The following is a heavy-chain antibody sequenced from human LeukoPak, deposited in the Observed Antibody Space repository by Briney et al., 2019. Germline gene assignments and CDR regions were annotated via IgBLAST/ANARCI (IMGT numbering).Heavy chain of an antibody. J-gene: IGHJ3*02. V-gene: IGHV4-34*01. CDR3: ARGGLVRGTINSLIAFDI. CDR2: INHGGST. Sequence: PSETLSLTCAVYGGSFSGYYWSWIRQPPGKGLEWIGEINHGGSTNYNPSLKSRVTISVDTSKNQFSLRLSSVTAADTAVYYCARGGLVRGTINSLIAFDIWGQGTMVTVSS. CDR1: GGSFSGYY. D-gene: IGHD3-10*01.